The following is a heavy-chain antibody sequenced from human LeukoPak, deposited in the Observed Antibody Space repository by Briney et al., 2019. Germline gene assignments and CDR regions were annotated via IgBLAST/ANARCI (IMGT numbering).Heavy chain of an antibody. D-gene: IGHD2-2*01. CDR3: AREGCSSTSCYRRRSYYYYGMDV. V-gene: IGHV4-4*07. J-gene: IGHJ6*02. Sequence: SETLSLTCTDSVSPISSYYWTWIRQPSSKALNWIGRIYTSGRTHYNPALKSRVTMSVATSKSQFSLKLSSVTAADTAVYYCAREGCSSTSCYRRRSYYYYGMDVWGQGTTVTVSS. CDR2: IYTSGRT. CDR1: VSPISSYY.